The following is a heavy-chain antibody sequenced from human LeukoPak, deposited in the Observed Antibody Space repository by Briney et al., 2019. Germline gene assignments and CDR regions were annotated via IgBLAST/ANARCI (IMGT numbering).Heavy chain of an antibody. CDR2: IGVFNGNR. CDR3: GRDWDWHVQF. D-gene: IGHD1-26*01. J-gene: IGHJ4*02. V-gene: IGHV1-18*01. CDR1: GYTFSRYG. Sequence: ASVKVSCKTSGYTFSRYGFSWVRQAPGQGLEWIGWIGVFNGNRNYAKSVQGRITLTADTSTNTTYMELRSLTSDDTAVYFCGRDWDWHVQFWGQGALITVSS.